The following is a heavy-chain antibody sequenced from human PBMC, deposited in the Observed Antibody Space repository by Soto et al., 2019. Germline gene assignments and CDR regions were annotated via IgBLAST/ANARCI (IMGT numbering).Heavy chain of an antibody. J-gene: IGHJ4*02. CDR3: ARSGYNYGLFDF. V-gene: IGHV1-18*01. CDR2: VSVYNGNT. D-gene: IGHD5-18*01. Sequence: GASVKVSCKTSGYTFINYHISWVRQAPGQGLEWMGWVSVYNGNTNYAQHLQGRVTMTTDTSTNTAYMELRSLRSDDTAVYYCARSGYNYGLFDFWGQGTLVTVSS. CDR1: GYTFINYH.